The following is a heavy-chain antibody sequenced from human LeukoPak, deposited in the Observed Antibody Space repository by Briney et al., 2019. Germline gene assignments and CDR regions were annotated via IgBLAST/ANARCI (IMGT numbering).Heavy chain of an antibody. CDR3: ARVKGPYFDY. Sequence: VASVKVSCKASGDTFTSYDINRVRQATGQGLEWMGWMNPNSGNTGYAQKFQGRVTITRNTSISTAYMELSSLRSEDTAVYYCARVKGPYFDYWGQGTLVTVSS. CDR2: MNPNSGNT. V-gene: IGHV1-8*03. CDR1: GDTFTSYD. J-gene: IGHJ4*02.